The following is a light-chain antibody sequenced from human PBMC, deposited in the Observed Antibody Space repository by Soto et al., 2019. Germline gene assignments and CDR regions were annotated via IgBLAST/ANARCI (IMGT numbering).Light chain of an antibody. CDR1: SSDVGGYNY. V-gene: IGLV2-14*01. Sequence: QSVLTQPASVSGSPGQSITISCTGTSSDVGGYNYVSWYQQHPGKAPKLMIYEVSNRPSGVSNRFSGSKSGNTASLTISGLQAEDEADYYCCSYATISTYLFGSGTKVTVL. J-gene: IGLJ1*01. CDR2: EVS. CDR3: CSYATISTYL.